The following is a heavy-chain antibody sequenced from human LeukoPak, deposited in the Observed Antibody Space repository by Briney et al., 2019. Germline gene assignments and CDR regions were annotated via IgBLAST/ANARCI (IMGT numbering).Heavy chain of an antibody. CDR2: INPNSGGT. V-gene: IGHV1-2*02. J-gene: IGHJ6*04. CDR3: ARDPGYYYDSSGYPAPGMGDV. Sequence: ASVKVSCKASGYTFTGYYMRWVRQAPGQGLEWMGWINPNSGGTNYAQKFQGRVTMTRDTSISTAYMELSRLRSDDTAVYYCARDPGYYYDSSGYPAPGMGDVWGKGTTVTISS. CDR1: GYTFTGYY. D-gene: IGHD3-22*01.